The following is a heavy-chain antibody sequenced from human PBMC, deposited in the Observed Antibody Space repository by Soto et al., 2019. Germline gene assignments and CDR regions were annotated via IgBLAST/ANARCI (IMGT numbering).Heavy chain of an antibody. Sequence: GGSLRLSCAASGFTFSSYAMSWVRQAPGKGLEWVSAISGSGGSTYYADSVKGRFTISRDNSKNALYLQMNSLRAEDTAVYYCAACPEDLVLMVYAIEGGFAYWRQGTLVTVSS. V-gene: IGHV3-23*01. D-gene: IGHD2-8*01. CDR2: ISGSGGST. CDR1: GFTFSSYA. CDR3: AACPEDLVLMVYAIEGGFAY. J-gene: IGHJ4*02.